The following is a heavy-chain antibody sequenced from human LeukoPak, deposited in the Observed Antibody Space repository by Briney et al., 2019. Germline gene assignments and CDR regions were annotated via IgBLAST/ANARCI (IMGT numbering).Heavy chain of an antibody. D-gene: IGHD3-16*01. CDR1: GGTFSSYA. CDR2: IIPIFGTA. J-gene: IGHJ4*02. CDR3: AREGLWGPAN. V-gene: IGHV1-69*13. Sequence: AASVKVSCKASGGTFSSYAISWVRQAPGQGLEWMGGIIPIFGTANYAQKFQGRVTITADESTSTAYMELSSLRSEDTAVYYCAREGLWGPANWGQGTLVTVSS.